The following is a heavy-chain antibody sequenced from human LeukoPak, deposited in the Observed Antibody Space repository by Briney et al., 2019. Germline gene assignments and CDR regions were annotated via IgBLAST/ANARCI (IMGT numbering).Heavy chain of an antibody. CDR3: AREEYSYGNSNWFDP. D-gene: IGHD5-18*01. CDR2: IYHSGST. J-gene: IGHJ5*02. Sequence: SETLSLTCAVSGGSISSGGYSWSWIRQPPGKGLEWIGYIYHSGSTYYNPSLKSRVTISVDRSKNQFSLKLSSVTAADTAVYYCAREEYSYGNSNWFDPWGQGTLVTVSS. V-gene: IGHV4-30-2*01. CDR1: GGSISSGGYS.